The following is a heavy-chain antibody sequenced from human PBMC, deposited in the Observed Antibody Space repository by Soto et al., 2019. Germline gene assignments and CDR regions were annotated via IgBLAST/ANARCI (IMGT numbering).Heavy chain of an antibody. V-gene: IGHV4-31*03. D-gene: IGHD2-8*02. CDR1: GGSISGGTYH. Sequence: SETLSLTCTVSGGSISGGTYHWTWIRQRPGKGLEWIGYISYTGTTYYGPSLESRVSISLDTSKNQFSLNLRSVTAADTAVYYCARDNPPEMYGGVLYYYGMDVWGQGTTVTVSS. CDR2: ISYTGTT. J-gene: IGHJ6*02. CDR3: ARDNPPEMYGGVLYYYGMDV.